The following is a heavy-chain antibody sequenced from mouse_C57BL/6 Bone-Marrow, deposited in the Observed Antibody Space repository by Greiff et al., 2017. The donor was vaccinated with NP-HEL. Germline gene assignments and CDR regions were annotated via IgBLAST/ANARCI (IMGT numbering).Heavy chain of an antibody. CDR2: ISYSGST. CDR3: ARYHYYGSSYEGWYFDV. D-gene: IGHD1-1*01. CDR1: GYSITSDY. J-gene: IGHJ1*03. V-gene: IGHV3-8*01. Sequence: EVQLQESGPGLAKPSQTLSLTCSVTGYSITSDYWNWIRKFPGNKLEYMGYISYSGSTYYNPSLKSRISITRDTSKNQYYLQLNSVTTEDTATYYCARYHYYGSSYEGWYFDVWGTGTTVTVSS.